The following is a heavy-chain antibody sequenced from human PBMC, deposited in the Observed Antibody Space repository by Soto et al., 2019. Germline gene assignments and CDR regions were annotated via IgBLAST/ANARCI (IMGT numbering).Heavy chain of an antibody. CDR2: INHSGST. Sequence: QVQLQQWGAGLLKPSETLSLTCAVYGGSFSGYYWSWIRQPPGKGLEWIGEINHSGSTNYNPSLKSRVTISVDTSKNKFSLKLSSVTAADTAVYYWARGPGYDSSGSSEMSDYWGQGTLVTVSS. CDR3: ARGPGYDSSGSSEMSDY. J-gene: IGHJ4*02. D-gene: IGHD3-22*01. CDR1: GGSFSGYY. V-gene: IGHV4-34*01.